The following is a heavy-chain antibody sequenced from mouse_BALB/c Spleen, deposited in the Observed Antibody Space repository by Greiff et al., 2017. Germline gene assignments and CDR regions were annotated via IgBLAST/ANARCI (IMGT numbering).Heavy chain of an antibody. D-gene: IGHD2-3*01. J-gene: IGHJ2*01. CDR1: GYSITSGYY. CDR3: ARASDGYYYFDY. Sequence: EVHLVESGPGLVKPSQSLSLTCSVTGYSITSGYYWNWIRQFPGNKLEWMGYISYDGSNNYNPSLKNRISITRDTSKNQFFLKLNSVTTEDTATYYCARASDGYYYFDYWGQGTTLTVSS. V-gene: IGHV3-6*02. CDR2: ISYDGSN.